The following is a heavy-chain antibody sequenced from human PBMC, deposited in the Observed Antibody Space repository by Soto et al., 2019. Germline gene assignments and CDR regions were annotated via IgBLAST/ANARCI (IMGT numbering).Heavy chain of an antibody. D-gene: IGHD6-13*01. Sequence: PGGSLRLSCAPSGFTFAGYALSWVRQAPGKGLEWVSVISGNTGGSTYYADSVKGRFTISRDNSKNTLYLQMNSLRAEDTAIYYCAKDGEAGIIAGAATEYRGQGTLVTVSS. CDR2: ISGNTGGST. CDR1: GFTFAGYA. CDR3: AKDGEAGIIAGAATEY. J-gene: IGHJ4*02. V-gene: IGHV3-23*01.